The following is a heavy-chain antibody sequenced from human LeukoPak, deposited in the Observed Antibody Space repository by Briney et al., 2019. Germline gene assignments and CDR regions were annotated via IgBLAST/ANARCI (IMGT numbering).Heavy chain of an antibody. Sequence: GRSLRLSYAASGFTFSSYAMHWVRQAPGKGLEWVAVISYDGSNKYYADSVKGRFTISRDNSKNTLYLQMNSLRAKDTAVYYCANDLRYFDWLLSEYGMDVWGQGTTVTVSS. CDR1: GFTFSSYA. J-gene: IGHJ6*02. D-gene: IGHD3-9*01. CDR2: ISYDGSNK. V-gene: IGHV3-30-3*02. CDR3: ANDLRYFDWLLSEYGMDV.